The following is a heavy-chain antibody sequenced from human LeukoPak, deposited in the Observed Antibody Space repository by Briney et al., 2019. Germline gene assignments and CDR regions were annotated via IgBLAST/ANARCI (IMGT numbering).Heavy chain of an antibody. J-gene: IGHJ6*02. Sequence: PSETLSLTCIVSGSSMNYYYWSWIRQLPGRGLEWIGFIYYTGSTDYNPSLKSRIAMSVDSSKSQFYLNLTSVTAADTAVYYCARDGRISPYHGMDVWGQGTTVTVSS. CDR1: GSSMNYYY. V-gene: IGHV4-59*01. D-gene: IGHD1-1*01. CDR3: ARDGRISPYHGMDV. CDR2: IYYTGST.